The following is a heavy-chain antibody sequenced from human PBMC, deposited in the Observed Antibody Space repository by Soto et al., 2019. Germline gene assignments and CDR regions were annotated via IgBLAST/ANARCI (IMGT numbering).Heavy chain of an antibody. CDR1: GFTFSSSE. J-gene: IGHJ3*01. CDR2: IHPSGQPI. CDR3: ARRARR. Sequence: EVQLVESGGGLVQPGGSLRLSCAVSGFTFSSSEMYWVRQAPGKGLEWISYIHPSGQPIFYADSVKGRFTISRDNANNSLFLQMNSLRAEDTAVYYCARRARRWGQGTMVTVPS. D-gene: IGHD1-26*01. V-gene: IGHV3-48*03.